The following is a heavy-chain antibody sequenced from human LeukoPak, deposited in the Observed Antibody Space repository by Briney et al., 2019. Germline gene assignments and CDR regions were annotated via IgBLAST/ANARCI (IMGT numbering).Heavy chain of an antibody. Sequence: TGGSLRLSCAASGFSISSYEMNWVRQAPGKGLEWVSHIGSSGSTIWYADSVKGRFTISRDNAKNSLYLQMNSLRAEDTAVYYCARVELAPYYYYMDVWGKGTTVTVSS. V-gene: IGHV3-48*03. CDR1: GFSISSYE. D-gene: IGHD1-7*01. CDR2: IGSSGSTI. J-gene: IGHJ6*03. CDR3: ARVELAPYYYYMDV.